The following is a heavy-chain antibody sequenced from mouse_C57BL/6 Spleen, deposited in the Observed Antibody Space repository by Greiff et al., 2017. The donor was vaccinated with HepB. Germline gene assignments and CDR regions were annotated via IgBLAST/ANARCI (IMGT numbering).Heavy chain of an antibody. V-gene: IGHV14-2*01. CDR3: ARRGTVVPLDY. D-gene: IGHD1-1*01. CDR1: GFNIKDYY. Sequence: EVQLQQSGAELVKPGASVKLSCTASGFNIKDYYMHWVKQRTEQGLEWIGRIDPEDGETKYAPKFQGKATIPADTSSNNAYLQLSSLTSEDTAVYYCARRGTVVPLDYWGQGTTLTVSS. CDR2: IDPEDGET. J-gene: IGHJ2*01.